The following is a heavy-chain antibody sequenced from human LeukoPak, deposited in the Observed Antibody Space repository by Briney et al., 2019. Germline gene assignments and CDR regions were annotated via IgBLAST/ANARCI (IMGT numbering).Heavy chain of an antibody. CDR2: IIVDSGNT. Sequence: SVKVSCKASGFTFSTSAVQWVRQARGQRLEWIGWIIVDSGNTHYALKFQERVTITRDVSTNTAYMELSSLRSEDTAVYYCAAEGPHDFFDYWGQGTLVTVSS. CDR3: AAEGPHDFFDY. V-gene: IGHV1-58*01. CDR1: GFTFSTSA. D-gene: IGHD3-3*01. J-gene: IGHJ4*02.